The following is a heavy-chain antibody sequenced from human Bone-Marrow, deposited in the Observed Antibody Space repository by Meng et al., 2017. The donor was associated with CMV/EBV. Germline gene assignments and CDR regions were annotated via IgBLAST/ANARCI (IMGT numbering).Heavy chain of an antibody. J-gene: IGHJ4*02. CDR1: GGSISSSSYY. CDR3: ARVVVQLCDY. V-gene: IGHV3-21*01. CDR2: ISSSSSYI. D-gene: IGHD5-18*01. Sequence: ETLSLTCTVSGGSISSSSYYWGWVRQAPGKGLEWVSSISSSSSYIYYADSVKGRFTISRDNAKNTLYLQMNSLRAEDTAVYYCARVVVQLCDYWGQGTLVTVSS.